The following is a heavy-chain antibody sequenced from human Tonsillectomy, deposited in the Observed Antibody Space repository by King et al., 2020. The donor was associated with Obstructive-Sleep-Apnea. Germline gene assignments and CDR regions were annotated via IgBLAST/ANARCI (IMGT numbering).Heavy chain of an antibody. D-gene: IGHD3-9*01. CDR1: GGIFNNYV. CDR3: ARDYVPFYDTLFGGAPPTYGMDV. V-gene: IGHV1-69*04. CDR2: IIPVLGIT. Sequence: QLVQSGAEVKKPGSSVKVSCKAAGGIFNNYVISWVRQAPGQGLEWMGRIIPVLGITHYAQKFQGRVTITADRSTSTVYMEFSSLRSEDTAMFYCARDYVPFYDTLFGGAPPTYGMDVGGQGTTVTVSS. J-gene: IGHJ6*02.